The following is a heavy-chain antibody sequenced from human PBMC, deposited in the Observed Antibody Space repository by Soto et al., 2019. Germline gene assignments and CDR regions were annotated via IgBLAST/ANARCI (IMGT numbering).Heavy chain of an antibody. CDR3: ARRASDYRPSNTWAGGLDF. Sequence: GGSLRLSCAASGFTFSDYDMHWVRQSTGKGLEWVSAIGTAGDTHYSDSVKGRFAISRENAKNSLYLQMNSLRVGDTAVYYCARRASDYRPSNTWAGGLDFWGQGTMVTVSS. V-gene: IGHV3-13*01. J-gene: IGHJ3*01. CDR1: GFTFSDYD. D-gene: IGHD4-17*01. CDR2: IGTAGDT.